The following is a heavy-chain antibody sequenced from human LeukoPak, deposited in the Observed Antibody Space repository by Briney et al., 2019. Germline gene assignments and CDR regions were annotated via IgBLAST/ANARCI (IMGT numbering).Heavy chain of an antibody. J-gene: IGHJ6*02. CDR2: MNPNSGNT. V-gene: IGHV1-8*01. CDR1: GYTFTSYD. Sequence: ASVKVSCKASGYTFTSYDINWVRQATGQGLEWMGWMNPNSGNTGYAQKFQGRVTMTRNTSISTAYMELSSLRPEDTAVYYCARDVESNYYDSSGYYSYGMDVWGQGTTVTVSS. CDR3: ARDVESNYYDSSGYYSYGMDV. D-gene: IGHD3-22*01.